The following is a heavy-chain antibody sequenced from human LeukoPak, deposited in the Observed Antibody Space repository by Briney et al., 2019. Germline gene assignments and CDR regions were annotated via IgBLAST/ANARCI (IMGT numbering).Heavy chain of an antibody. V-gene: IGHV4-59*01. CDR2: IYYSGST. CDR3: ARGSRYSSSWYAY. Sequence: SETLSLTCTVSGGSISSYYWSWIRQPPGKGLEWIGYIYYSGSTNYNPSLKSRVTISVDTSKNQFSLKLSSVTAADTAVYYCARGSRYSSSWYAYWGQGTLVTVSS. J-gene: IGHJ4*02. CDR1: GGSISSYY. D-gene: IGHD6-13*01.